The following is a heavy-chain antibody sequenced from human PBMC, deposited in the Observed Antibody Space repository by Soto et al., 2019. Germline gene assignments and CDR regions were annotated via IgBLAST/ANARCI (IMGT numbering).Heavy chain of an antibody. Sequence: GGSLRLSCAASGFTFSSYWMHWVRQAPGKGLVWVSRINSDGSSTSYADSVKGRFTISRDNAKNKLYLQMNSLRAEDTAVYSCARDPGYCSSTSCYDAFDIWGQGTMVTVSS. J-gene: IGHJ3*02. CDR1: GFTFSSYW. CDR3: ARDPGYCSSTSCYDAFDI. CDR2: INSDGSST. D-gene: IGHD2-2*01. V-gene: IGHV3-74*01.